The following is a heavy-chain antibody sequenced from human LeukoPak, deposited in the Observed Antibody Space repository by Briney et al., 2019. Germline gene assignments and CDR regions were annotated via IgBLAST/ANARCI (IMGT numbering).Heavy chain of an antibody. Sequence: YYELDSVKGRFTISRDNSKNSLYLQMNSLRAEDTAVYYCARAHDYGDYWGQGTLVTVSS. J-gene: IGHJ4*02. CDR3: ARAHDYGDY. V-gene: IGHV3-7*01.